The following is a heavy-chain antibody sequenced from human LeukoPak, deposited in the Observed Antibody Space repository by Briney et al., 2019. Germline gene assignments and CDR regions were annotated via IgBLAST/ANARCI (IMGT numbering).Heavy chain of an antibody. V-gene: IGHV4-4*07. CDR2: FITGGST. CDR1: GGSISSYY. Sequence: PSETLSLTCTVSGGSISSYYWGWIRQPAGKGLEWIGRFITGGSTMYNPSLKGRVTMSVDTSKNQLSLKLTSVTAADTAVYYCARHPFQYPFDHWGQGTVVSVSS. J-gene: IGHJ5*02. D-gene: IGHD2/OR15-2a*01. CDR3: ARHPFQYPFDH.